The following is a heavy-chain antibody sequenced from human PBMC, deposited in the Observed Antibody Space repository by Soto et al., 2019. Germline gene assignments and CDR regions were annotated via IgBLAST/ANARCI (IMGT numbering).Heavy chain of an antibody. D-gene: IGHD2-8*01. V-gene: IGHV1-69*06. Sequence: ASVKVSCKAAGGNFSSYAISWVRQAPGQGLEWMGGIIPIFGTANYAQKFQGRVTITADKSTSTAYMELSSLRSEDTAVYYCVGLYGSRPDYWGQGTLVTVSS. CDR3: VGLYGSRPDY. CDR1: GGNFSSYA. CDR2: IIPIFGTA. J-gene: IGHJ4*02.